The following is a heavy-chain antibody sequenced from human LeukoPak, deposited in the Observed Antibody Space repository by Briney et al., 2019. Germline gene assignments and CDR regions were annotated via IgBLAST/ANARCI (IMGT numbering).Heavy chain of an antibody. CDR1: LDTAFTDSAA. Sequence: QTPSLTSAISLDTAFTDSAAWNWISHSPSSGLEWLGRTYYRSNWYNDYAVSVKRRITINPETSKNQFSLQLNSVTPPDTTVYYCAREGESPFLDFWGQGTLVTVSS. V-gene: IGHV6-1*01. CDR3: AREGESPFLDF. D-gene: IGHD3-16*01. J-gene: IGHJ4*02. CDR2: TYYRSNWYN.